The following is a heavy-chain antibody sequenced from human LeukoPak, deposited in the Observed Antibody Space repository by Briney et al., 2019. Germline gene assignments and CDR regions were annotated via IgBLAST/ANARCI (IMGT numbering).Heavy chain of an antibody. CDR1: GFTFSDYY. CDR2: ITSSGSTI. Sequence: GGSLRLSCAASGFTFSDYYMNWVRQAPGKGLEWVSSITSSGSTIFYADSVKGRFTVSRDNAKNSLYLQVYSLTVEDTATYYCARLRTGRFSTSWFDYWGQGSLVTVSS. V-gene: IGHV3-11*04. CDR3: ARLRTGRFSTSWFDY. J-gene: IGHJ4*02. D-gene: IGHD6-13*01.